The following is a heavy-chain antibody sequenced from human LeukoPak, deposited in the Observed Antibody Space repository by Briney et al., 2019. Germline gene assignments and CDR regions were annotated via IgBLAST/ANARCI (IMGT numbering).Heavy chain of an antibody. V-gene: IGHV3-21*01. Sequence: TGGSLRLSCAASGFTVSTNHVSWVRLAPGKGLEWVSSISSSSSHRYYADSVKGRFTISRDNAKNSLYLQMNSLRAEDTAVYYCALGYDILTGRFDYWGQGTLVTVSS. CDR2: ISSSSSHR. CDR3: ALGYDILTGRFDY. J-gene: IGHJ4*02. D-gene: IGHD3-9*01. CDR1: GFTVSTNH.